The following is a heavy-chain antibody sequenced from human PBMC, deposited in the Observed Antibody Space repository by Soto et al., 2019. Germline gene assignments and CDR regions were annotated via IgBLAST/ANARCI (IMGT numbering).Heavy chain of an antibody. V-gene: IGHV4-31*03. Sequence: SETLSLTCTVSGGSISSGGYYWSWIRQHPGKGLEWIGYIYYSGSTYYNPSLKSRVTISVDTSKNQFSLKLSSVTAADTAVYYCARVGLSIVVVPAAIWFDPWGQGTLVTVSS. CDR3: ARVGLSIVVVPAAIWFDP. D-gene: IGHD2-2*01. CDR1: GGSISSGGYY. J-gene: IGHJ5*02. CDR2: IYYSGST.